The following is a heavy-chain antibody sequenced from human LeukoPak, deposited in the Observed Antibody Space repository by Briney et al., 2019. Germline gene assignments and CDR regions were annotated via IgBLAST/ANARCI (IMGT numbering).Heavy chain of an antibody. CDR2: IKQDGSEK. CDR3: ASSGSIMITFGGNPLFDY. V-gene: IGHV3-7*03. CDR1: GFTFSSYW. D-gene: IGHD3-16*01. J-gene: IGHJ4*02. Sequence: GGSLRLSCAASGFTFSSYWMSWVRQAPGKGLEWVANIKQDGSEKYYVDSVKGRFTISRDNSKNTLYLQMNSLRAEDTAVYYCASSGSIMITFGGNPLFDYWGQGTLVTVSS.